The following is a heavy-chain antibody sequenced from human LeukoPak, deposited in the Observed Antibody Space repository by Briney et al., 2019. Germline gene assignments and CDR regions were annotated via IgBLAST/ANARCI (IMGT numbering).Heavy chain of an antibody. CDR3: ARGDFWSGYYGPYYYYYGMDV. CDR1: GGTFSSYA. V-gene: IGHV1-69*13. CDR2: IIPIFGTA. D-gene: IGHD3-3*01. Sequence: GASVKVSCKASGGTFSSYAISWVRQAPGQGLEWMGGIIPIFGTANYAQKFQGRVTITADESTSTAYMGLSSLRSEDTAVYYCARGDFWSGYYGPYYYYYGMDVWGQGTTVTVSS. J-gene: IGHJ6*02.